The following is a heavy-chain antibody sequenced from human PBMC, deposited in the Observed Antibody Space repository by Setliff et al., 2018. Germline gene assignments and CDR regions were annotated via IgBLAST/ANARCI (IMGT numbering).Heavy chain of an antibody. J-gene: IGHJ6*02. CDR3: ARSAGYSSSWYNYYYGMDV. Sequence: SETLSLTCAVSGYSISSGYNWGWIRQPPGKGLEWIASIYYRGSTSYNSSLKSRVSISVDTSKNQFSLNLNSVTAADTAVYYCARSAGYSSSWYNYYYGMDVWGQGTTVTVSS. CDR2: IYYRGST. D-gene: IGHD6-13*01. CDR1: GYSISSGYN. V-gene: IGHV4-38-2*01.